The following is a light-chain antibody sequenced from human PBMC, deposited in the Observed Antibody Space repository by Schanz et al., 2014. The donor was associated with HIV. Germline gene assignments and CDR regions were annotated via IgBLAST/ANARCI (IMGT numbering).Light chain of an antibody. J-gene: IGKJ1*01. CDR2: AAL. Sequence: DVHMTQSPSSLSASVGDNVTITCRASQNISTYLNWYQQRPGKAPKLLIYAALNLQSGVPSRFSGSGSGTDFTLIISSLQPEDIATYYCQQYDRSSWTFGQGTKVEIK. V-gene: IGKV1-39*01. CDR3: QQYDRSSWT. CDR1: QNISTY.